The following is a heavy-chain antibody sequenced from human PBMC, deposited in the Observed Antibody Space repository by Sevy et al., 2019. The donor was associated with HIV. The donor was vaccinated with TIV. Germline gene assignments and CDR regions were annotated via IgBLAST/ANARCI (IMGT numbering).Heavy chain of an antibody. V-gene: IGHV4-39*01. CDR1: GGSISSSSYY. CDR3: ARRTYYWEGGPNPNDAFDI. J-gene: IGHJ3*02. CDR2: IYYSGST. D-gene: IGHD3-10*01. Sequence: SETLSLTCTVSGGSISSSSYYWGWIRQPPGKGLEWIGSIYYSGSTYYNPSLKGRVTISVDTSKNQFSLKLSSVTAADTAVYYWARRTYYWEGGPNPNDAFDIWGQGTMVTVSS.